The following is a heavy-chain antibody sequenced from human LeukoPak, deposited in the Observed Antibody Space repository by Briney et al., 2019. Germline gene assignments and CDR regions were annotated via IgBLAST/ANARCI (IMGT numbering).Heavy chain of an antibody. CDR3: ARSEYSSSYPPDY. D-gene: IGHD6-6*01. J-gene: IGHJ4*02. CDR2: INHSGST. V-gene: IGHV4-34*01. Sequence: SETLSLTCAVYGGSFSGYYWSWIRQPPGKGLEWIGEINHSGSTNYNPSLKSRVTISVETSKNQFSLKLSSVTAADTAVYYCARSEYSSSYPPDYWGQGTLVTVSS. CDR1: GGSFSGYY.